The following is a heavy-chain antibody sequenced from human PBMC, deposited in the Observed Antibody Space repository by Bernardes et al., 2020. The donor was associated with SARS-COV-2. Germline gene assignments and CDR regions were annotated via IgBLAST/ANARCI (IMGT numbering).Heavy chain of an antibody. D-gene: IGHD3-22*01. CDR2: ISYDGGNI. CDR1: GFTFSIFG. CDR3: AKGGGSGYSDSSYYAFDY. Sequence: GGSLRLSCTTSGFTFSIFGMHWVRQAPGKGLEWVAVISYDGGNIHYADSVKGRFTISRDNSKNTLHLQMNSLRAEDTAVYYCAKGGGSGYSDSSYYAFDYWGQGALVTVSS. V-gene: IGHV3-30*18. J-gene: IGHJ4*02.